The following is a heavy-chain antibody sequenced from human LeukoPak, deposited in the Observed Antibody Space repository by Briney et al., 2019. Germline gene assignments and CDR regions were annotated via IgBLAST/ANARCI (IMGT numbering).Heavy chain of an antibody. CDR3: AREGWGYNDGRGSFDY. CDR1: GGSISSRSHH. D-gene: IGHD5-24*01. CDR2: IYYSGST. J-gene: IGHJ4*01. Sequence: AETLFLTCTVSGGSISSRSHHWGWIRQPPGKGLEWIGNIYYSGSTFYNPSLKSRVTISVDTSQEQFSLRLSSVTAADTAVYYCAREGWGYNDGRGSFDYWGQGILTTVPS. V-gene: IGHV4-39*02.